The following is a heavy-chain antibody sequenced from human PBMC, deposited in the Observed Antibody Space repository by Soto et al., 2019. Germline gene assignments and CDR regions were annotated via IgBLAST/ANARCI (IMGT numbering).Heavy chain of an antibody. V-gene: IGHV1-69*13. J-gene: IGHJ6*02. CDR3: ARAHDSSWYFADFIGGYYYGMDV. CDR2: IIPIFGTA. CDR1: GGTFSSYA. Sequence: VKVSCKASGGTFSSYAISWVRQAPGQGLEWMGGIIPIFGTANYAQKFQGRVTITADESTSTAYMELSSLRSEDTAVYYCARAHDSSWYFADFIGGYYYGMDVWGQGTTVTVSS. D-gene: IGHD6-13*01.